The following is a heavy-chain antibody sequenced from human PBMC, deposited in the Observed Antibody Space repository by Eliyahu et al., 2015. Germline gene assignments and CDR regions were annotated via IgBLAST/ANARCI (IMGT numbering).Heavy chain of an antibody. D-gene: IGHD6-13*01. CDR2: MRFDGSNK. CDR1: GFTFSNYG. J-gene: IGHJ6*03. V-gene: IGHV3-30*02. CDR3: AKVGYPQRLVTYSYYYMDV. Sequence: QVQLVESGGGVVQPGGSLRLXCAASGFTFSNYGLHWVRQPPGKGLGGVAFMRFDGSNKYYADSVKGRFTVSRDDSKSTLYLQMNSLRAEDTAVYYCAKVGYPQRLVTYSYYYMDVWGKGTTVTVSS.